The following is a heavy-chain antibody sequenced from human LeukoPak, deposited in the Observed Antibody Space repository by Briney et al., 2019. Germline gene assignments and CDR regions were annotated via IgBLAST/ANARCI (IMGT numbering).Heavy chain of an antibody. J-gene: IGHJ3*02. CDR1: GGSISTSSYY. CDR3: ARHRIAAADDAFEI. D-gene: IGHD6-13*01. V-gene: IGHV4-39*01. CDR2: IYYSGST. Sequence: SETLSLTCTVSGGSISTSSYYWGWIRQPPGKGLEWIGTIYYSGSTYYNPSLKSRVTISVDTSKNLFSLKLSSVTAADTALYYCARHRIAAADDAFEIWGQGAMVTVSS.